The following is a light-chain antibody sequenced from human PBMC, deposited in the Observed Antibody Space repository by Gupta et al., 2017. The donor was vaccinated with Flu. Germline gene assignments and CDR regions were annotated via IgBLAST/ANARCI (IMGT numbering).Light chain of an antibody. CDR3: GTWDSSLSAGV. CDR1: SSNMGNNY. V-gene: IGLV1-51*02. J-gene: IGLJ3*02. Sequence: SSSNMGNNYVSWYQQLPGAAPKLLIYEGNKRPSGIPDRFSGSKSGTSATLGITGLQTGDEADYYCGTWDSSLSAGVFGGGTKLTVL. CDR2: EGN.